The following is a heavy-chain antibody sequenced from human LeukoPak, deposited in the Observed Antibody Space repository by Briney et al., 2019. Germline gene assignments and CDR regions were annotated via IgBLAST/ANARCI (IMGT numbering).Heavy chain of an antibody. CDR3: ARDRCYDSGGLDY. D-gene: IGHD3-22*01. CDR1: GFTVSSNY. Sequence: GGSLRLSCAASGFTVSSNYMSWVRQAPGKGLEWVSVIYSGGGTFYGDSVKGRFTISRDNSKNTLYLQMNSLRAEDTAVYYCARDRCYDSGGLDYWGQGTLVTVSS. J-gene: IGHJ4*02. V-gene: IGHV3-53*01. CDR2: IYSGGGT.